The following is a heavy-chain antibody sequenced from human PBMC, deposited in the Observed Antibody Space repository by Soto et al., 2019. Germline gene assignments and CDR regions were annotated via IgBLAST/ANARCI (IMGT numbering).Heavy chain of an antibody. Sequence: ASETLSLTCAVSGGSISSGGYSWSWIRQPPGKGLEWIGNIYYSGSTNYNPSLKSRVTISVETSKNQFSLNLSSVTAADTAVYFCARHPSDFWFDPWGQGTLVTVS. J-gene: IGHJ5*02. CDR3: ARHPSDFWFDP. V-gene: IGHV4-61*08. CDR1: GGSISSGGYS. D-gene: IGHD2-21*02. CDR2: IYYSGST.